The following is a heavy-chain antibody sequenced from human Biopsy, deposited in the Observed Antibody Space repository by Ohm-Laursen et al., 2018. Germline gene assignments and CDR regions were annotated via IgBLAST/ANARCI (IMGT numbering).Heavy chain of an antibody. CDR3: VLAAAQTVTHFYY. CDR1: GFTFSSYA. Sequence: SLRLSCAASGFTFSSYAMTWFRQAPGKGQEWVSTISGNSDIIYDTDSVKSRFTISRDNSKNTLYLQMNSLRADDTAVYYCVLAAAQTVTHFYYWGQGTLVTVTS. J-gene: IGHJ4*02. CDR2: ISGNSDII. D-gene: IGHD4-17*01. V-gene: IGHV3-23*01.